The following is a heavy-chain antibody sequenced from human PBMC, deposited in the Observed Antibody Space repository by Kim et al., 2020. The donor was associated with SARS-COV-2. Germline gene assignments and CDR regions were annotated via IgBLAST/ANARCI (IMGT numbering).Heavy chain of an antibody. CDR2: ISASNSYT. D-gene: IGHD3-10*01. CDR3: ARVLYGAGSHYYFDL. Sequence: GGYLRLSCAASAFTFSDFYMSWIRQAPGKGLEWVSYISASNSYTNYADSVKGRFTISRDNAQNSLYLQMSTLRAEDTAVYYCARVLYGAGSHYYFDLWGQGTLVTVSS. CDR1: AFTFSDFY. V-gene: IGHV3-11*05. J-gene: IGHJ4*02.